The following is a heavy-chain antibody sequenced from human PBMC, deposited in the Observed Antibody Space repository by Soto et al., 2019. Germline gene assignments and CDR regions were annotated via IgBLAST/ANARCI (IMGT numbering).Heavy chain of an antibody. CDR1: GFTFSSYA. J-gene: IGHJ4*02. CDR2: ISYDGSDK. Sequence: QVQLVESGGGVVQPGRSLRLSCAASGFTFSSYAMHWVRQAPGKGLEWVAVISYDGSDKYYADSVKGRFTISRDHSKNTLNLQTNSLRADDTAVYYSAKALGTLPPATYDYWGQGTLITVSS. V-gene: IGHV3-30*18. D-gene: IGHD7-27*01. CDR3: AKALGTLPPATYDY.